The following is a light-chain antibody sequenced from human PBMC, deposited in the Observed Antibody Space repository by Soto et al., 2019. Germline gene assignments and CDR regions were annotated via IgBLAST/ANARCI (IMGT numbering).Light chain of an antibody. V-gene: IGKV1-5*03. CDR2: KAS. CDR3: QQYNSYWT. CDR1: QSISSW. J-gene: IGKJ1*01. Sequence: DIKLTQHPSTLPAYEEERVTITCRASQSISSWLAWYQQKPGKAPKLLIYKASSLESGVPSRFSGSGSGTEFTLTISSLQPDDFATYYCQQYNSYWTFGQGTKVDIK.